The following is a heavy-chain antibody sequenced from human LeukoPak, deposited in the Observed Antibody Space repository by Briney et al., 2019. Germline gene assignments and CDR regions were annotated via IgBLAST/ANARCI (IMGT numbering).Heavy chain of an antibody. Sequence: ASVKVSCKASGVAFSGYAFHWVRQAPGHGLEWMGIINPSGGSTSYAQKFQGRVTMTRDTSTSTVYMELSSLRSEDTAVYYCARFSSLFDYWGQGTLVTVSS. D-gene: IGHD2-2*01. CDR2: INPSGGST. CDR3: ARFSSLFDY. CDR1: GVAFSGYA. J-gene: IGHJ4*02. V-gene: IGHV1-46*01.